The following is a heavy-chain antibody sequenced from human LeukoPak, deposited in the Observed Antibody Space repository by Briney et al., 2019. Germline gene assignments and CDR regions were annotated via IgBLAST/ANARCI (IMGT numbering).Heavy chain of an antibody. CDR2: INPNSGGT. D-gene: IGHD3-3*01. Sequence: ASVKVSCKASGYTFTGYYMHWVRQAPGQGLEWMGWINPNSGGTNYAQKFQGRVTMTRDTSISTAYMELSRLRSDDTAVYYCARRITIFGVVITAFDIWGQGTMVTVSS. CDR3: ARRITIFGVVITAFDI. V-gene: IGHV1-2*02. J-gene: IGHJ3*02. CDR1: GYTFTGYY.